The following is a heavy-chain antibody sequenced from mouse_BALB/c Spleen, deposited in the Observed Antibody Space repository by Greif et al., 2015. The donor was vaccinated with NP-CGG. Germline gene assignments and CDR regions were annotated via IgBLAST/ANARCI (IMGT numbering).Heavy chain of an antibody. V-gene: IGHV1S81*02. D-gene: IGHD1-2*01. Sequence: QVHVKQSGAELVKPGASVKLSCKASGYTFTSYYMYWVKQRPGQGLEWIGGINPSNGGTNFNEKFKSKATLTVDKSSSTAYMQLSSLTSEDSAVYYCTRAITTATVFYFDYWGQGTTLTVSS. CDR2: INPSNGGT. J-gene: IGHJ2*01. CDR3: TRAITTATVFYFDY. CDR1: GYTFTSYY.